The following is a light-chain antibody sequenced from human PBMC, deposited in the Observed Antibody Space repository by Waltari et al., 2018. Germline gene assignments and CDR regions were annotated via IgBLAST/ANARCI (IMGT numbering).Light chain of an antibody. CDR1: QSVSSY. Sequence: EIVLTQSPGTLSLSPGERATLSCRARQSVSSYLAWYQQKPCQAPRLLIYGASNRATGSPARFSGSGSGTDFTLTIISLEPEDFAVYYCHQRSNWPRTFGQGTKVEIK. J-gene: IGKJ1*01. V-gene: IGKV3-11*01. CDR2: GAS. CDR3: HQRSNWPRT.